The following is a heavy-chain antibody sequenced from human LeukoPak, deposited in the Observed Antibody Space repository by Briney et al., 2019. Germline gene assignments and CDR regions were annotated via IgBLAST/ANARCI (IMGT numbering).Heavy chain of an antibody. J-gene: IGHJ4*02. Sequence: PGGSLRLSCAASGFTFSSYSMNWVRQAPGKGLEWVSSISSSSSYIYYADSVKGRFTISRDNAQNSLYLQMNSLRAEDTAIYYCVRDRRTYRPIDYWGQGTLVTVSS. CDR1: GFTFSSYS. CDR3: VRDRRTYRPIDY. V-gene: IGHV3-21*04. CDR2: ISSSSSYI.